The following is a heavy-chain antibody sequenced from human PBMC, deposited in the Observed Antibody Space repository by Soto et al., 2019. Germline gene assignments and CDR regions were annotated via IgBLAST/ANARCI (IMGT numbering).Heavy chain of an antibody. CDR2: ISYDGSNK. CDR3: VKDGSSGWPYYYGMDV. D-gene: IGHD6-19*01. CDR1: GFTFSSYG. Sequence: SLRLSCAASGFTFSSYGMHWVRQAPGKGLEWVAVISYDGSNKYYADSVKGRLTISRDNSKNTLYLQMSSLRAEDTAVYYCVKDGSSGWPYYYGMDVWGQGTTVTVSS. J-gene: IGHJ6*02. V-gene: IGHV3-30*18.